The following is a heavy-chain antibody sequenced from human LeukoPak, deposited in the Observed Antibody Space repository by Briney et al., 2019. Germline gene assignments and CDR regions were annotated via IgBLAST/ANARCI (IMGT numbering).Heavy chain of an antibody. J-gene: IGHJ3*02. Sequence: GGSLKISCKGSGYSFTSYWIGWVRQMPGKGLEWMGIIYPGDSDTRYSPSFQGQVTISADKSISTAYLQWSSLKASDTAMYYCARSHKQYYDFWSGYPRIWGQGTMVTVSS. CDR2: IYPGDSDT. CDR3: ARSHKQYYDFWSGYPRI. CDR1: GYSFTSYW. D-gene: IGHD3-3*01. V-gene: IGHV5-51*01.